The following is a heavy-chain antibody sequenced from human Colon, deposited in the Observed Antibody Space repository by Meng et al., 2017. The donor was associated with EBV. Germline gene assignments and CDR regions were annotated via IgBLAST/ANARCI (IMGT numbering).Heavy chain of an antibody. CDR2: IYHSGST. CDR1: GGSLSSRNW. Sequence: QVLLQASGPGLVKPSGTLSLTCAVSGGSLSSRNWWSWVRQPPGKGLEWIGEIYHSGSTNYNPSLKSRVTISVDESKNQFSLRLSSVTAADTAVYYCARVGAYCGGDCYHPRWGQGTLVTVSS. J-gene: IGHJ4*02. CDR3: ARVGAYCGGDCYHPR. D-gene: IGHD2-21*02. V-gene: IGHV4-4*02.